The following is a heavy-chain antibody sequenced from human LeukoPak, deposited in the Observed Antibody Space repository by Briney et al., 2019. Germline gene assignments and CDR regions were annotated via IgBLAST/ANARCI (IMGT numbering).Heavy chain of an antibody. CDR2: ISYDGSNK. V-gene: IGHV3-30*18. J-gene: IGHJ4*02. CDR1: GFTFSSYG. D-gene: IGHD3-10*01. CDR3: AKEGSYYYGSGSYYNDLNYFDY. Sequence: GGSLRLSCAASGFTFSSYGMHWVRQAPGKGLEWVAVISYDGSNKYYADSVKGRFTISRDNSKNTLYLQMHSLRAEDTAVYYCAKEGSYYYGSGSYYNDLNYFDYWGQGTLVTVSS.